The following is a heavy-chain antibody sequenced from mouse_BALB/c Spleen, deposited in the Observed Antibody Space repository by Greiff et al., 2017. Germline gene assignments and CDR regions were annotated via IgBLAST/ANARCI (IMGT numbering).Heavy chain of an antibody. J-gene: IGHJ3*01. D-gene: IGHD1-1*01. CDR2: INPNNGGT. V-gene: IGHV1-18*01. CDR1: GYTFTDYN. Sequence: VQLKQSGPELVKPGASVKIPCKASGYTFTDYNMDWVKQSHGKSLEWIGDINPNNGGTIYNQKFKGKATLTVDKSSSTAYMELRSLTSEDTAVYYCARKDYGPFAYWGQGTLVTVSA. CDR3: ARKDYGPFAY.